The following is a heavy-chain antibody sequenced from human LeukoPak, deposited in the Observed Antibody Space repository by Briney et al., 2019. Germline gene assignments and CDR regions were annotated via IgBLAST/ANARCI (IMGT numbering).Heavy chain of an antibody. CDR3: AKDYLSMTTVTPLDY. Sequence: GGSLRLSCAASGFTFSSYGMHWVRQAPGKGLEWVALISYDGSHIYYADSVKGRFTISRDNSRNTLYLQMNSLRAEDTAVYYCAKDYLSMTTVTPLDYWGQGTLVTVSS. CDR1: GFTFSSYG. CDR2: ISYDGSHI. J-gene: IGHJ4*02. D-gene: IGHD4-17*01. V-gene: IGHV3-30*18.